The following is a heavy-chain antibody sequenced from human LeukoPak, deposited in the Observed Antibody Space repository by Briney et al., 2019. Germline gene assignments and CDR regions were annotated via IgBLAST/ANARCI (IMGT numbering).Heavy chain of an antibody. J-gene: IGHJ4*02. D-gene: IGHD2-15*01. V-gene: IGHV2-5*02. CDR2: IYWDNDR. Sequence: ESGPTLVKPTQTLTLTCTFSGFSLSTSGVGVGWIRQPPGKALEWLAVIYWDNDRRYSPSLKSRLTITKDTSKNQVVLTLTDMDPVDTATYYCAHRRYPSGSWDFGDFDYWGQGTLVTVSS. CDR3: AHRRYPSGSWDFGDFDY. CDR1: GFSLSTSGVG.